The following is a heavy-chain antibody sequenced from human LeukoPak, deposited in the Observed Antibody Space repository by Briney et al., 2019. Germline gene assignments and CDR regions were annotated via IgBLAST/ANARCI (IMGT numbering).Heavy chain of an antibody. J-gene: IGHJ5*02. CDR3: ACAAGYSYDNWFDP. D-gene: IGHD5-18*01. V-gene: IGHV4-59*05. Sequence: LRLSCAASGFTFSDYYMSWIRQPPGKGLEWIGSIYYSGNAYYNPSLKSRVTISVDTSKNQFSLKLSSVTAADTAVYYCACAAGYSYDNWFDPWGQGTLVTVSS. CDR2: IYYSGNA. CDR1: GFTFSDYY.